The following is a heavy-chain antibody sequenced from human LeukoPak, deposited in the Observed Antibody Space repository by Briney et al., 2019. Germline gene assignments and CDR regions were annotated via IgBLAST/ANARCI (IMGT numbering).Heavy chain of an antibody. CDR3: ARDRGPCTA. CDR2: IDTSSSTI. V-gene: IGHV3-11*01. J-gene: IGHJ4*02. Sequence: GGSLRLSCAASGFIFSDYDMTWIRQAPGKGLEWISYIDTSSSTIYYADSVKGRFTISRDNAKNSLFLQMNSLRAEDTAVYYCARDRGPCTAWGQGTLVTVSS. CDR1: GFIFSDYD. D-gene: IGHD1-26*01.